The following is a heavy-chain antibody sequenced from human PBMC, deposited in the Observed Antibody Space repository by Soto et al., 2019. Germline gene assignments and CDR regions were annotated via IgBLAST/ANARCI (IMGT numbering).Heavy chain of an antibody. J-gene: IGHJ4*02. V-gene: IGHV3-23*01. CDR2: ISGSAFT. CDR3: ASYYYGSGSQSPS. CDR1: GFTFNIYA. D-gene: IGHD3-10*01. Sequence: EVQLLESGGGLVQPGGSLRLSCAASGFTFNIYAMNWVRQAPGKGLEWVSAISGSAFTYYADSVKGRFTIYRDNSKNTLYMQMNSLSAEATSVYYCASYYYGSGSQSPSWGQGTLVTVSS.